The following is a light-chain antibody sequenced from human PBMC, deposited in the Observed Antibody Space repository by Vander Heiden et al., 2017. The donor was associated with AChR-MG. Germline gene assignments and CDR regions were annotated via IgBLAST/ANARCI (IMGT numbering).Light chain of an antibody. CDR2: KDS. Sequence: SYELTQPPSVSVSPGQTARITCSGDALPKQYAYWYQQKPGQAPVLVIYKDSERPSGIPGRFSGSSSGTTVTLTIRGVQAEDEADYYCQSADSSGTSAEVVFGGGTKLTVL. CDR1: ALPKQY. V-gene: IGLV3-25*03. CDR3: QSADSSGTSAEVV. J-gene: IGLJ2*01.